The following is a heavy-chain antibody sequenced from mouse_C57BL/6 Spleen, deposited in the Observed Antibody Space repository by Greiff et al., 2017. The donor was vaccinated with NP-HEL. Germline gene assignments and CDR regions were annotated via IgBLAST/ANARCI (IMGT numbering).Heavy chain of an antibody. D-gene: IGHD2-4*01. CDR1: GYTFTSYW. J-gene: IGHJ4*01. CDR2: IYPGSGST. Sequence: VQLQQPGAELVKPGASVKMSCKASGYTFTSYWITWVKQRPGQGLEWIGDIYPGSGSTNYNEKFKSKATLTVDTSSSTAYMQLSSLTSEDSAVYYCARFPYDYDDYAMDYWGQGTPVTASS. CDR3: ARFPYDYDDYAMDY. V-gene: IGHV1-55*01.